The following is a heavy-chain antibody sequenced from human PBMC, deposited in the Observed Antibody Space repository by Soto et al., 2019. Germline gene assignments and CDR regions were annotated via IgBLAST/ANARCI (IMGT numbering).Heavy chain of an antibody. Sequence: KTSETLSLTCAVSGYSISSGYYWGWIRQPPGKGLEWIGSIYHSGSTYYNPSLKSRVTISVDTSKNQFSLKLSSVTAADTAVYYCAGSILRFLEWSSDAFDIWGQGTMVTV. D-gene: IGHD3-3*01. CDR2: IYHSGST. CDR3: AGSILRFLEWSSDAFDI. J-gene: IGHJ3*02. V-gene: IGHV4-38-2*01. CDR1: GYSISSGYY.